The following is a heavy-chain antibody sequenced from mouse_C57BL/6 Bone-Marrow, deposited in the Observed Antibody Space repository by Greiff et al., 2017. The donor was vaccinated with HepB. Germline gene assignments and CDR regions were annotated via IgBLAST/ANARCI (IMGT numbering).Heavy chain of an antibody. CDR2: ISYDGSN. V-gene: IGHV3-6*01. J-gene: IGHJ3*01. D-gene: IGHD1-1*01. CDR1: GYSITSGYY. Sequence: VQLKESGPGLVKPSQSLSLTCSVTGYSITSGYYWNWIRQFPGNKLEWMGYISYDGSNNYNPSLKNRISITRDTSKNQFFLKLNSVTTEDTATYYCARDGYYYGRGAYWGQGTLVTVSA. CDR3: ARDGYYYGRGAY.